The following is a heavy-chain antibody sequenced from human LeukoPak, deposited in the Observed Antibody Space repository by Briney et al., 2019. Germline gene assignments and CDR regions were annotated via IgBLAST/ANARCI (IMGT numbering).Heavy chain of an antibody. J-gene: IGHJ3*02. V-gene: IGHV6-1*01. Sequence: SQTLSLTCAISGDSVSDNVAAWNWVRQSPSRGLEWLGRAYYRSKWYFDYAVSQKSRMIINPDTSKNQFSLQLNSVTPEDTAVYYCARGSAFDIWGQGTMVTVSS. CDR1: GDSVSDNVAA. CDR2: AYYRSKWYF. CDR3: ARGSAFDI.